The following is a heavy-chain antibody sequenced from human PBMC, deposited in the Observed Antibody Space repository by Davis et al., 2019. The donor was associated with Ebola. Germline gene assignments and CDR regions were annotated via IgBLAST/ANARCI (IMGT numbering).Heavy chain of an antibody. CDR3: ARDFDGYNAFDI. D-gene: IGHD5-24*01. CDR2: ISYDGSNK. V-gene: IGHV3-30-3*01. Sequence: GESLKISCAASGFTFSSYAMHWVRQAPGKGLEWVAVISYDGSNKYYADSVKGRFTISRDNSKNTLYLQMNSLRAEDTAVYYCARDFDGYNAFDIWGQGTMVTVSS. CDR1: GFTFSSYA. J-gene: IGHJ3*02.